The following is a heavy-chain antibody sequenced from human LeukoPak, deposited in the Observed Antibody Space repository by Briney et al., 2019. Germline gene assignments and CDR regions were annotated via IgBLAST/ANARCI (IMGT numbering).Heavy chain of an antibody. Sequence: GESLKISCKGSGYSFNTYWIAWVRQMPGKGLEWMDSIYPGGSDTRYSPSFQGQVTISADESISTAYLHWSSLKASDTAMYYCARQADYNVLTGYFKGHLDYWGQGTLVPVSS. CDR1: GYSFNTYW. J-gene: IGHJ4*02. CDR3: ARQADYNVLTGYFKGHLDY. V-gene: IGHV5-51*01. D-gene: IGHD3-9*01. CDR2: IYPGGSDT.